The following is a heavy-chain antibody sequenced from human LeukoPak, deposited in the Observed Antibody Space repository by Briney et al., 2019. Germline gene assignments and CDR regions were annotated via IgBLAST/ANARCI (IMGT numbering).Heavy chain of an antibody. CDR1: GFTFSSYW. CDR3: AKVPPPYCSGGSCFDAFDI. D-gene: IGHD2-15*01. J-gene: IGHJ3*02. Sequence: PGGSLRFSCAASGFTFSSYWMSWVRQAPGKGLEWVANIKRDGSEKYYVDSVKGRFTVSRDNSKNTVYLQMNSLRAEDTAVYYCAKVPPPYCSGGSCFDAFDIWGQGTMVTVSS. CDR2: IKRDGSEK. V-gene: IGHV3-7*03.